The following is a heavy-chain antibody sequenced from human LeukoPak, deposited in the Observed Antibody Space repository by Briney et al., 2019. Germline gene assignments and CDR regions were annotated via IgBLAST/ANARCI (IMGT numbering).Heavy chain of an antibody. CDR1: GGSIIIYY. CDR2: IYYSGST. D-gene: IGHD3-10*01. Sequence: SEALSLTCTVSGGSIIIYYWSWIRQPPGKGLGWIGYIYYSGSTNYNPSLKSRVTISVDTSKNQFSLKLSSVTDADTAVYYCARGRSMVRGVIWNYWGQGTLVTVSS. J-gene: IGHJ4*02. CDR3: ARGRSMVRGVIWNY. V-gene: IGHV4-59*01.